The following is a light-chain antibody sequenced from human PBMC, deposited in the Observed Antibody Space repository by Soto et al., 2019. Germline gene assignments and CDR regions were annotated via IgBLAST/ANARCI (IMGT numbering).Light chain of an antibody. CDR3: SSYTSSGV. V-gene: IGLV2-14*01. CDR2: EVS. Sequence: QSVLTQPASVSGSPGQSITISCTGTSSDVGHNYVSWYQQHAGKAPKLIIYEVSYRPSGVSTRFSGSKSGNTASLTISGLQAEDEADYYCSSYTSSGVFGGGTKVTVL. CDR1: SSDVGHNY. J-gene: IGLJ3*02.